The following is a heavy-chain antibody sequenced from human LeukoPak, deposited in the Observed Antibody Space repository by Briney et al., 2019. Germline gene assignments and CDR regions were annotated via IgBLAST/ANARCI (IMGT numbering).Heavy chain of an antibody. D-gene: IGHD4-17*01. J-gene: IGHJ6*02. V-gene: IGHV4-59*01. Sequence: SETLSLTCTVSGGSISSYYWSWIRQPPGKGLEWIGYIYYSGSTNYNPSLKSRVTISVDTSRNQFSLKLSSVTAADTAVYYCARSTTVTYYYYGMDVWGQGTTVTVSS. CDR3: ARSTTVTYYYYGMDV. CDR2: IYYSGST. CDR1: GGSISSYY.